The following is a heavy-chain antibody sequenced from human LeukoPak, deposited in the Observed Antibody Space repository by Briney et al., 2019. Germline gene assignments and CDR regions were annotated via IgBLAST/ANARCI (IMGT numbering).Heavy chain of an antibody. CDR2: ITPIFGTA. CDR3: ARIADGYLTADYDY. V-gene: IGHV1-69*13. CDR1: GGTFSSYA. D-gene: IGHD5-18*01. J-gene: IGHJ4*02. Sequence: SVKVSCTASGGTFSSYAISWVRQAPGQGLEWMGGITPIFGTANYAQKFQGRVTITADESTSTAYMELSSLRSEDTAVYYCARIADGYLTADYDYWGQGTLVTVSS.